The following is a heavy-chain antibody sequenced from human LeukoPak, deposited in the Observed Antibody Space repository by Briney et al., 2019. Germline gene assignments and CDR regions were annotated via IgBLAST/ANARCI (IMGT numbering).Heavy chain of an antibody. J-gene: IGHJ4*02. Sequence: GGSLRLSCADSGFTFSSYNMNWVRQAPAKGLEWVSSISDSSSYIFYADSEKGRFTISRDNDKNSLYLQMSRLRAEDTAVYYCARGDGGSFDYGGQGTLVTVSS. CDR1: GFTFSSYN. D-gene: IGHD2-21*02. CDR3: ARGDGGSFDY. V-gene: IGHV3-21*01. CDR2: ISDSSSYI.